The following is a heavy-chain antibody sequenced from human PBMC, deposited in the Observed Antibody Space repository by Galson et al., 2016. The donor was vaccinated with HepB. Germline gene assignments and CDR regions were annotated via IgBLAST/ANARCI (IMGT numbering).Heavy chain of an antibody. Sequence: SLRLSCAASGFTFSSYAMSWVRQAPGKGLEWVSTVSGSGGSSYYADSVKGRFTISRDNSKKTLYLQMHSLRAEDTAVYFCARETDYNVHSFDYWGQGTLVTVSS. J-gene: IGHJ4*02. V-gene: IGHV3-23*01. CDR1: GFTFSSYA. CDR3: ARETDYNVHSFDY. CDR2: VSGSGGSS. D-gene: IGHD3-10*01.